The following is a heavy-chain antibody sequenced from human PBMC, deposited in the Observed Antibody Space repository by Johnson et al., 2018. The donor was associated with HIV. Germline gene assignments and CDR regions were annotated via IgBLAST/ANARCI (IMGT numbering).Heavy chain of an antibody. J-gene: IGHJ3*02. CDR1: GFTFSSYA. CDR3: ARDPGIVVVTAMTGDAFDI. D-gene: IGHD2-21*02. V-gene: IGHV3-30-3*01. Sequence: QVQLVESEGGVVRPGGSLRLSCAASGFTFSSYAMHWVRQAPGKGLEWVAVISYDGSNKYYADSVKGRFTISRDNSKNTLYLQMNSLRAEDTAVYYCARDPGIVVVTAMTGDAFDIWGQGTMVTVSS. CDR2: ISYDGSNK.